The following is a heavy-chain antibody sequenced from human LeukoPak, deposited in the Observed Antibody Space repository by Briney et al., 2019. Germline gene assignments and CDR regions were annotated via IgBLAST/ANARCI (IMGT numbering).Heavy chain of an antibody. V-gene: IGHV1-2*02. Sequence: GASVKVSCKASGYTFSGYYMHWVRQAPGQGLGSMGWINSNSGARNYAPKFQGRVTFSRDNSISTAYMELSSLRSDDTAIYYCARGRGGATTGFDHWGQGTLVTVSS. CDR3: ARGRGGATTGFDH. J-gene: IGHJ4*02. CDR2: INSNSGAR. D-gene: IGHD1-26*01. CDR1: GYTFSGYY.